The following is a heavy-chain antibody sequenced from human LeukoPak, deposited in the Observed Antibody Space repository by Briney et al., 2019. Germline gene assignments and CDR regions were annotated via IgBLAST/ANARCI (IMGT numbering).Heavy chain of an antibody. V-gene: IGHV1-3*01. J-gene: IGHJ4*02. Sequence: GASVKVSCKASGYTFTSYAMHWVRQAPGQRLEWMGWINVGNGDTKYSQKFQGRVTIARDTSASTAYMELSSLRSEDTAIYYCARDRGGTGDFDYWGQGTLVTVSS. D-gene: IGHD1-1*01. CDR1: GYTFTSYA. CDR3: ARDRGGTGDFDY. CDR2: INVGNGDT.